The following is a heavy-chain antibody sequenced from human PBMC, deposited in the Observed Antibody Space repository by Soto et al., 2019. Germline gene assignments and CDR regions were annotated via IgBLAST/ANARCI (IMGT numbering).Heavy chain of an antibody. V-gene: IGHV4-30-2*01. J-gene: IGHJ4*02. CDR1: GGSISSGGYS. CDR3: ARDDPPVDY. D-gene: IGHD4-17*01. CDR2: IYHSGST. Sequence: PSETLSLTCAVSGGSISSGGYSWSWILQPPGKGLEWIGYIYHSGSTYYNPSLKSRVTISVDRSKNQFSLKLSSVTAADTAVYYCARDDPPVDYWGQGTLVTVSS.